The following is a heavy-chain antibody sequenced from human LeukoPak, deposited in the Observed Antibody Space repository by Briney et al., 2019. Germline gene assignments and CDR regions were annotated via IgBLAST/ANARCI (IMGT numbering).Heavy chain of an antibody. J-gene: IGHJ4*02. CDR3: ARGAPYCSGANCMYYFDY. Sequence: GGSLRLSCTSSGITFCDYAMSWVRQAPGKGLEWVSSISSSSSYIYYADSVKGRFTISRDNAKNSLYLQMNSLRAEDTAVYYCARGAPYCSGANCMYYFDYWGQGALVTVSS. D-gene: IGHD2-15*01. CDR2: ISSSSSYI. V-gene: IGHV3-21*01. CDR1: GITFCDYA.